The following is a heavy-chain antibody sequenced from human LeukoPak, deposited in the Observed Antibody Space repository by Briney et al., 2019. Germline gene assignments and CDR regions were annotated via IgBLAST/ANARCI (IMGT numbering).Heavy chain of an antibody. V-gene: IGHV4-34*01. CDR2: INHSGST. CDR1: GGSFRGYY. D-gene: IGHD6-13*01. Sequence: SETLSLTCAVYGGSFRGYYWSGIRQPPGKGLEWIGEINHSGSTNYNPSLKSRVTISVDTSKNQFSLKVSSVTAADTAVYYCARGYSSSWSRGGRYYYYGMDVWGQGTTVTVSS. CDR3: ARGYSSSWSRGGRYYYYGMDV. J-gene: IGHJ6*02.